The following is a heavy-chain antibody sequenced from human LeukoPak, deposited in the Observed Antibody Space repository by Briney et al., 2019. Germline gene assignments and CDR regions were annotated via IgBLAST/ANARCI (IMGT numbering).Heavy chain of an antibody. D-gene: IGHD3-22*01. CDR3: VRDGTHYDFDY. J-gene: IGHJ4*02. V-gene: IGHV3-74*01. CDR1: GFTFSNYP. CDR2: INHDATTT. Sequence: GGSLRLSCVASGFTFSNYPMHWVRQAPGKGLLWVSRINHDATTTTYADSVKGRFTFSRDNAKNTLSPQMNSLRADDTAVYYCVRDGTHYDFDYWGQGTLVTVSS.